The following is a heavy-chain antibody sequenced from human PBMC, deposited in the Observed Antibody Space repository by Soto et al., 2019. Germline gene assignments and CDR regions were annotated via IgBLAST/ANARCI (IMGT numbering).Heavy chain of an antibody. V-gene: IGHV1-69*12. J-gene: IGHJ6*02. CDR3: ARDLLGFGYTYADV. CDR2: IIPIGATA. CDR1: GGTFSSYA. D-gene: IGHD3-10*01. Sequence: QVQLVQSGAEVKKPGSSVKVSCKASGGTFSSYAISWVRQAPGQGLEWMGGIIPIGATANYAQKFQGRVTITADESTRTAYRELGSVRSEDTAVYYCARDLLGFGYTYADVWGQGTTVTVSS.